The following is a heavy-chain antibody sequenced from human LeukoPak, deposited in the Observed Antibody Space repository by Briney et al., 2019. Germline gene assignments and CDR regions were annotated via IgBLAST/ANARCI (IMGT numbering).Heavy chain of an antibody. V-gene: IGHV3-23*01. Sequence: GGSLRLSCATSGFSFSSYAMSWVRQAPGKGLEWVSAMSSSDDGRYYAASVRGRFTISRDTSRSTLYLQMNSLRVEDTAVYYCAKDHYYGSGSYYNDNYMDVWGKGTTVTISS. CDR2: MSSSDDGR. J-gene: IGHJ6*03. CDR3: AKDHYYGSGSYYNDNYMDV. D-gene: IGHD3-10*01. CDR1: GFSFSSYA.